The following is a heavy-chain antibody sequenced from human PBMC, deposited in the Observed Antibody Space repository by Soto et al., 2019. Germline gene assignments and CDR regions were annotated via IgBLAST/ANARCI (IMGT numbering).Heavy chain of an antibody. V-gene: IGHV3-30-3*01. Sequence: GGSLRLSCAASGFTFSSYAMHWVRQAPGKGLEWVAVISYDGSNKYYADSVKGRFTISRDNSKNTLYLQMNSLRAEDTAVYYCAREETSYLYYFDYWGQGTLVTVSS. J-gene: IGHJ4*02. D-gene: IGHD1-26*01. CDR2: ISYDGSNK. CDR3: AREETSYLYYFDY. CDR1: GFTFSSYA.